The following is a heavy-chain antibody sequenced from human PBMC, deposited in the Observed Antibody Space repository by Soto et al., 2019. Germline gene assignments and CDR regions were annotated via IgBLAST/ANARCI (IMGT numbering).Heavy chain of an antibody. J-gene: IGHJ5*02. Sequence: SETLSLTCTVSGVSISSSSYYWGWIRHPPGKGLEWIGSIYYSGSTYYNPSLKSRVTISVDTSKNQFSLKLSSVTAADTAVYYCARHIIAAGTTTIGPDWFDPWGQGTLVS. V-gene: IGHV4-39*01. D-gene: IGHD6-13*01. CDR2: IYYSGST. CDR1: GVSISSSSYY. CDR3: ARHIIAAGTTTIGPDWFDP.